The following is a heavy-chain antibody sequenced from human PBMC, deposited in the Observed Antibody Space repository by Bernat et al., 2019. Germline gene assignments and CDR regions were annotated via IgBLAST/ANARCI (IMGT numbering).Heavy chain of an antibody. CDR2: ISYDGSNK. CDR3: ARLSSGWYNNAFDI. V-gene: IGHV3-30*03. CDR1: GFTFSSYG. J-gene: IGHJ3*02. D-gene: IGHD6-19*01. Sequence: QVQLVESGGGVVQPGRSLRLSCAASGFTFSSYGMHWVRQAPGKGLEWVAVISYDGSNKYYADSVKGRFTISRDNSKNTLYLQMNSLRAEDTAVYYCARLSSGWYNNAFDIWGQGTMVTVSS.